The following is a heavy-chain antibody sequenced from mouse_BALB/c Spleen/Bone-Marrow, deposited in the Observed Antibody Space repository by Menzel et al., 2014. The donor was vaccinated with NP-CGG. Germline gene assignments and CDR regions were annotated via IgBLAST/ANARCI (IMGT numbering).Heavy chain of an antibody. CDR2: INPSTGYT. V-gene: IGHV1-7*01. CDR1: GYTFTSYW. J-gene: IGHJ4*01. CDR3: ARGTVVAYYYAMDY. D-gene: IGHD1-1*01. Sequence: VQLQQSGAELAKPGASVKMSCKASGYTFTSYWMHWVKQRPGQGLEWIGYINPSTGYTESNQKFKDKATLTVEKSSSTAYMQLSSLTSEDSAVYYCARGTVVAYYYAMDYWGQGTSVTVSS.